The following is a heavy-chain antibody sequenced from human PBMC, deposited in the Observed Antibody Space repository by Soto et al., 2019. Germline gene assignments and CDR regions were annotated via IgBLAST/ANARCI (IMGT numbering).Heavy chain of an antibody. Sequence: SETLCVSCTGSGGTMSRWYWSWIRQSPGKGREWIGYIHYTGSTNYNPARNSRVVLSLDTSRHQFSLKLNSVTAADTAVYYCAGDWGGVKAGHHYPMDVSGQGTTVTVSS. CDR1: GGTMSRWY. J-gene: IGHJ6*02. V-gene: IGHV4-59*01. D-gene: IGHD3-16*01. CDR3: AGDWGGVKAGHHYPMDV. CDR2: IHYTGST.